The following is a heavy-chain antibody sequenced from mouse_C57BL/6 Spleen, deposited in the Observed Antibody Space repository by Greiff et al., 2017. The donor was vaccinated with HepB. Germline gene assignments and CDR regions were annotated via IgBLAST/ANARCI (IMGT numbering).Heavy chain of an antibody. CDR3: ASNIGYYYAMDY. V-gene: IGHV1-55*01. J-gene: IGHJ4*01. CDR1: GYTFTSYW. CDR2: IYPGSGST. D-gene: IGHD3-1*01. Sequence: QVQLKQPGAELVKPGASVKMSCKASGYTFTSYWITWVKQRPGQGLEWIGDIYPGSGSTNYNEKFKSKATLTVDTSSSTAYMQLSSLTSEDSAVYYCASNIGYYYAMDYWGQGTSVTVSS.